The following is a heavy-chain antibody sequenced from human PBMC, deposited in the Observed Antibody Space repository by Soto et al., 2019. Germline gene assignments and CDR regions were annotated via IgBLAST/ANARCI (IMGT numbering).Heavy chain of an antibody. CDR3: ARDRVGYCISTSCYFLDYYYGMDV. Sequence: QVQLVESGGGVVQPGRSLRLSCAASGFTFSSYGMHWVRQAPGKGLEWVAVIWYDGSNKYYADSVKGRFTISRDNSKNTLXXQXNXXRAEDTAVYYGARDRVGYCISTSCYFLDYYYGMDVWGQGTTVTVSS. CDR1: GFTFSSYG. CDR2: IWYDGSNK. D-gene: IGHD2-2*01. J-gene: IGHJ6*02. V-gene: IGHV3-33*01.